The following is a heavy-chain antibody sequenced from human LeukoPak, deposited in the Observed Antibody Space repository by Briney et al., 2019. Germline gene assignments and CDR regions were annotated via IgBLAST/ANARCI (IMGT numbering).Heavy chain of an antibody. J-gene: IGHJ4*02. Sequence: GGSLRLSCAASGFTFSSYGKHWVRQAPGKGLEWVAFIRYDGSNKYYADSVKGRFTISRDNSKNTLYLQMNSLRAEDTAVYYCAKDMMVRGVVPFDYWGQGTLVTVSS. V-gene: IGHV3-30*02. D-gene: IGHD3-10*01. CDR1: GFTFSSYG. CDR3: AKDMMVRGVVPFDY. CDR2: IRYDGSNK.